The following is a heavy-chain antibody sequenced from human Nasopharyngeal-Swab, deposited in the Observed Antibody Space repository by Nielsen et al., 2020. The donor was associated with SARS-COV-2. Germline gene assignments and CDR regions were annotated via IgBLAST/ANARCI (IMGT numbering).Heavy chain of an antibody. D-gene: IGHD6-19*01. V-gene: IGHV1-69*13. Sequence: SVTVSCKASGGTFSSYAISWVRQAPGQGLEWMGGIIPIFGTANYAQKFQGRVTITADESTSTAYMELSSLRSEDTAVYYCASTPYSSGWYGPRSANYGMDVWGQGTTVTVSS. J-gene: IGHJ6*02. CDR2: IIPIFGTA. CDR3: ASTPYSSGWYGPRSANYGMDV. CDR1: GGTFSSYA.